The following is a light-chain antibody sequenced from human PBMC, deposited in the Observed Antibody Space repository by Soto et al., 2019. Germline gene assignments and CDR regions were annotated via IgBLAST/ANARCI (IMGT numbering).Light chain of an antibody. CDR1: SSNIGNKY. CDR2: ESN. J-gene: IGLJ2*01. V-gene: IGLV1-51*02. Sequence: QSVLTQPPSVSAALGQRVTISCSGSSSNIGNKYVSWYQQLPGSAPKLLIYESNKRPSGIPDRFSGSKSGTSATLDITGLQTGDEADYYCGTWDSSLNGGVFGRGTQLTVL. CDR3: GTWDSSLNGGV.